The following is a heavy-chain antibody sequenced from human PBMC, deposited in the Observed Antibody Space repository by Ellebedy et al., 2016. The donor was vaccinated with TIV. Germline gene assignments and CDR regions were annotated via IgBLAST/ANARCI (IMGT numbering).Heavy chain of an antibody. CDR1: GYTFTSFF. V-gene: IGHV1-46*01. CDR2: INPSGGST. Sequence: AASVKVSCKASGYTFTSFFMHWVRQAPGQGFEWMGIINPSGGSTNYAQKFQGRVTITADKSTSTAYMELSSLRTEDTAVFYCARTVSYSSGWYGYWGQGTLVTVSS. J-gene: IGHJ4*02. CDR3: ARTVSYSSGWYGY. D-gene: IGHD6-19*01.